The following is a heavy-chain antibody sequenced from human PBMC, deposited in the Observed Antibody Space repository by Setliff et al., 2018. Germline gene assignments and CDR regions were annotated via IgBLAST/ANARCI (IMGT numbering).Heavy chain of an antibody. J-gene: IGHJ4*02. CDR3: ASQRLARYFDN. V-gene: IGHV4-38-2*01. CDR1: NFSINSGYT. Sequence: ETLSLTCAVSNFSINSGYTWGWIRQPPGKGLEWIGTMFDNVGTFYNPSLKSRVTMSVDTSKGELSLKLSSVTAADTAVYYCASQRLARYFDNWGQGTLVTVSS. CDR2: MFDNVGT. D-gene: IGHD2-21*01.